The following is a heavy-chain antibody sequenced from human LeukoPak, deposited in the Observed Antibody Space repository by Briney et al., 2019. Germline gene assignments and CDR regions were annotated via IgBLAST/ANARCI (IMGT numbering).Heavy chain of an antibody. J-gene: IGHJ4*02. Sequence: GASVRVSCKASEYIFNIYDINWVRQATGQGLEWMGWMNPDSGNTGFAQKFQGRVTMTRNTSITTAYMELSSLRSEDTAVYYCAVHLPGDYLDRWGQGTLVTVSS. CDR3: AVHLPGDYLDR. CDR1: EYIFNIYD. V-gene: IGHV1-8*01. CDR2: MNPDSGNT.